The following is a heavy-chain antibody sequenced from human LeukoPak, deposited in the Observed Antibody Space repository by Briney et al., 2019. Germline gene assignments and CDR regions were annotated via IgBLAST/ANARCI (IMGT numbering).Heavy chain of an antibody. CDR3: ARVITQFGWSGHYTY. D-gene: IGHD6-19*01. CDR1: GYTFTSYG. V-gene: IGHV1-18*01. CDR2: ISAYNGNT. Sequence: PWASVKVSCKASGYTFTSYGISWVRQAPGQGLEWMGWISAYNGNTNYAQKLQGRVTMTRDTSISTAYMELSRLRSDDTAVYYCARVITQFGWSGHYTYWGQGTLVTVSS. J-gene: IGHJ4*02.